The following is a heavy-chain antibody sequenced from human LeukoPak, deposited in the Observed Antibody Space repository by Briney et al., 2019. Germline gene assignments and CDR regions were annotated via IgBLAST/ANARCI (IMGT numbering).Heavy chain of an antibody. J-gene: IGHJ3*02. V-gene: IGHV4-59*01. CDR3: ARDPPGHVAFDI. CDR2: IYYSGRT. CDR1: GGSISTYC. Sequence: PSETLSLTCTVSGGSISTYCWNWIRQPPGKGLEWIGYIYYSGRTNYNPSLKSRVTTSVDTSKNQFSLKLTSVTAADTAVYYCARDPPGHVAFDIWGQGTMVTVSS.